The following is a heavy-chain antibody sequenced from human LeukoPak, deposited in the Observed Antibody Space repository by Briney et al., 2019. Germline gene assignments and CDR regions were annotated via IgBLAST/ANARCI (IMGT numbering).Heavy chain of an antibody. CDR3: ARVLTRTDQPLLY. D-gene: IGHD2-2*01. CDR1: GYTLTELS. CDR2: FDPEDGET. J-gene: IGHJ4*02. Sequence: ASVKVSCKVSGYTLTELSMHWVRQAPGKGLEWMGGFDPEDGETIYAQKLQGRVTMTTDTSTSTAYMELRSLRSDDTAVYYCARVLTRTDQPLLYWGQGTLVTVSS. V-gene: IGHV1-24*01.